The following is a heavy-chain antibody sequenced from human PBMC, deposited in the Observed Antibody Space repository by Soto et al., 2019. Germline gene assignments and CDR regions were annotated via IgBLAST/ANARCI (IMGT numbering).Heavy chain of an antibody. J-gene: IGHJ6*03. CDR2: IWYDGSNK. Sequence: GGSLRLSCAASGFTFSSYGMHWVRQAPGKGLEWVAVIWYDGSNKYYADSVKGRFTISRDNSKNTLYLQMNSLRAEDTAVYYCARDPSGYDYDYYYYMDVWGKGTTVTVSS. CDR3: ARDPSGYDYDYYYYMDV. V-gene: IGHV3-33*01. D-gene: IGHD5-12*01. CDR1: GFTFSSYG.